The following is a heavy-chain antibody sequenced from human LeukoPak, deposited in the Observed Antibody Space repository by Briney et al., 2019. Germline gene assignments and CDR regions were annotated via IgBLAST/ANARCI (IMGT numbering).Heavy chain of an antibody. J-gene: IGHJ3*02. Sequence: GGSLRLSCAASGFTFSSYSMNWVRQAPGKGLEWVSSISSSSSYIYYADSVKGRFTISRDNAKNSLYLQMNSLRAEDTAVYYCARAGLYNRNYVHLSAFDIWGQGTMVTVSS. V-gene: IGHV3-21*01. CDR1: GFTFSSYS. CDR3: ARAGLYNRNYVHLSAFDI. CDR2: ISSSSSYI. D-gene: IGHD1-7*01.